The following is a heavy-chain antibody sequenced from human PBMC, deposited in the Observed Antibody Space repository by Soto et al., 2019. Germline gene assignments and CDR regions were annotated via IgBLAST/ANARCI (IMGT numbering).Heavy chain of an antibody. CDR2: IYWDDDK. CDR1: GFSFSTSGEG. Sequence: QITLKESGPTLVKPTQTLTLTCTFSGFSFSTSGEGVGWIRQPPGKALEWLALIYWDDDKRYSPSLKSRLTXTKDTSKNQVFLIMTTMDPVDTATYYCAPLKGRLAWGQGTLVTVSS. D-gene: IGHD2-21*01. V-gene: IGHV2-5*02. J-gene: IGHJ5*02. CDR3: APLKGRLA.